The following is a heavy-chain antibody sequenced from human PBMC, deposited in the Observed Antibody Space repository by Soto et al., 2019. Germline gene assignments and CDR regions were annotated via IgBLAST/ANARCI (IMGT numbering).Heavy chain of an antibody. D-gene: IGHD3-10*01. V-gene: IGHV1-18*01. J-gene: IGHJ5*02. CDR2: ISAYNGNT. CDR1: GYTFTSYG. Sequence: QVQLVQSGAEVKKPGASVKVSCKASGYTFTSYGISWVRQAPGQGLEWMGWISAYNGNTNYAQKLQGRVTMTTDTSPSTADMELRSLRSDDTALYYWARDGGGFGELWGYNWFDPWGQGTLVTVSS. CDR3: ARDGGGFGELWGYNWFDP.